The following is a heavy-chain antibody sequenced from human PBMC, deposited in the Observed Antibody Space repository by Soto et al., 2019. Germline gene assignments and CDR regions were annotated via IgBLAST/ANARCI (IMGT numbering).Heavy chain of an antibody. D-gene: IGHD2-2*01. Sequence: QVQLVESGGGVVQPGRSLRLSCAASGLTFSSYGMHWVRQAPGKGLEWVAVIWYDGSNKYYADSVKGRFTISRDNSKNTLYLQMNSLRAEDTAVYYCARDLGGHCSGTSCLGGWFDPWGQGTQVTVSS. CDR2: IWYDGSNK. V-gene: IGHV3-33*01. CDR1: GLTFSSYG. J-gene: IGHJ5*02. CDR3: ARDLGGHCSGTSCLGGWFDP.